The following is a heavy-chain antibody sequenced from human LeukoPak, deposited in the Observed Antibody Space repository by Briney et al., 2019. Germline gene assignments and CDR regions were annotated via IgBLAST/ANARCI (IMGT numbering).Heavy chain of an antibody. CDR2: ISPDDSEI. CDR1: GYSFTTYW. D-gene: IGHD1-26*01. V-gene: IGHV5-51*01. J-gene: IGHJ4*02. CDR3: ARHEGSGSYYSY. Sequence: HGESLNISCKGSGYSFTTYWIAWVRQMPGRGLEWMGIISPDDSEIRYSPSFRGQVTISADKSTSTAYLQWSRLRASDTAIYYCARHEGSGSYYSYWGQGTLVTVSS.